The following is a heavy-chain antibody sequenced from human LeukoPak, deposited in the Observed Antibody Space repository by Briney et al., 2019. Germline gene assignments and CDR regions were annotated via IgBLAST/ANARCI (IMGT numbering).Heavy chain of an antibody. Sequence: GWSLRLSCAASGFTFSSYSMNWVRQAPGKGLEWVSSISSSSYIYYADSVKGRFTISRDNAKNSLYLQMNSLRAEDTAVYYCARDSISGYDFWSGYYHDAFDIWGQGTMVTVSS. CDR3: ARDSISGYDFWSGYYHDAFDI. V-gene: IGHV3-21*01. CDR2: ISSSSYI. D-gene: IGHD3-3*01. CDR1: GFTFSSYS. J-gene: IGHJ3*02.